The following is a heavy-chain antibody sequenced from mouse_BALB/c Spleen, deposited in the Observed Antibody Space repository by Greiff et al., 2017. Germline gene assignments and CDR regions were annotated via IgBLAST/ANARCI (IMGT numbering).Heavy chain of an antibody. Sequence: EVQLVESGGGLVKPGGSLKLSCAASGFTFSSYTMSWVRQTPEKRLEWVATISSGGSYTYYPDSVKGRFTISRDNAKNTLYLQMSSLKSEDTAMYYCTRDYDYYWYFDVWGAGTTVTVSS. V-gene: IGHV5-6-4*01. CDR3: TRDYDYYWYFDV. J-gene: IGHJ1*01. CDR1: GFTFSSYT. D-gene: IGHD2-4*01. CDR2: ISSGGSYT.